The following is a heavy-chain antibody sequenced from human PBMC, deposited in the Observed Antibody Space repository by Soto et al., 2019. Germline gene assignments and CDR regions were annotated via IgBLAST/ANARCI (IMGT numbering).Heavy chain of an antibody. J-gene: IGHJ4*02. V-gene: IGHV3-30-3*01. CDR1: GFTFSSYA. Sequence: QVQLVESGGGVVQPGRSLRLSCAASGFTFSSYAMHWVRQAPGKGLEWVAVISYDGSNKYYADSVKGRFTISRDNSKNTLYLQMNSPRAEDTAVYYCARESDIVATNPTFDYWGQGTLVTVSS. D-gene: IGHD5-12*01. CDR2: ISYDGSNK. CDR3: ARESDIVATNPTFDY.